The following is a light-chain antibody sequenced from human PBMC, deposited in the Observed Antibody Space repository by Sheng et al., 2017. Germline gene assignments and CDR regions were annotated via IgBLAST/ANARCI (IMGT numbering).Light chain of an antibody. Sequence: IQLTQSPSSLSASVGDRVTITCRASQDISSYLAWYQQKPGKAPKLLIYAASTLQSGVPSRFSGSGSGTDFTLTISTLQPEDCAAYYCQQLDNYPLTFGGGTKVRSN. CDR2: AAS. CDR3: QQLDNYPLT. J-gene: IGKJ4*01. V-gene: IGKV1-9*01. CDR1: QDISSY.